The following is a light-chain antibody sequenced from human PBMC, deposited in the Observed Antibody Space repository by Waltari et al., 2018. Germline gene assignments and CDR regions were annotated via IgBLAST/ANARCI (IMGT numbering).Light chain of an antibody. CDR3: SSYISSSTLEL. V-gene: IGLV2-14*03. CDR2: DVS. CDR1: SSDVGGYNY. J-gene: IGLJ2*01. Sequence: QSALTQPASVSGSPGQSIPISCTGTSSDVGGYNYVSWSQQHPGKAPKLIIYDVSNRPSGVSNRFSGSKSGNTASLTISGLQAEDEADYYCSSYISSSTLELFGGGTSLTVL.